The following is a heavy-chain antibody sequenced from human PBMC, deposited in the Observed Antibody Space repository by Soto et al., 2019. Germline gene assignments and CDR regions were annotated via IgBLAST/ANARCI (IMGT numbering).Heavy chain of an antibody. D-gene: IGHD4-17*01. V-gene: IGHV1-69*12. CDR2: IIPVFGTA. CDR1: GGTLRNYG. J-gene: IGHJ6*02. CDR3: SRGDATKIVVTTYYGMDV. Sequence: QVQLVQSGAEVKKPGSSVRVSCKASGGTLRNYGISWVRQAPGQGLEWMGGIIPVFGTANYAQKFQGRVTITADESTRTVYVDVTSLRSEDSAVYYCSRGDATKIVVTTYYGMDVWGQGPTVTVSS.